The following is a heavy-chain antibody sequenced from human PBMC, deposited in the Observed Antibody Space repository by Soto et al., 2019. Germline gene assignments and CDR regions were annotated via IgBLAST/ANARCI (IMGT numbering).Heavy chain of an antibody. CDR3: ATSPDTVDYYYYGTDV. Sequence: ASVKVSCKASGYTFTSYAMHWVRQAPGQRLEWMGWINAGNGNTKYSQKFQGRVTITRDTSASTAYMELSSLRSEDTAVYYCATSPDTVDYYYYGTDVWGQGTTVTVSS. D-gene: IGHD6-19*01. V-gene: IGHV1-3*01. CDR1: GYTFTSYA. J-gene: IGHJ6*02. CDR2: INAGNGNT.